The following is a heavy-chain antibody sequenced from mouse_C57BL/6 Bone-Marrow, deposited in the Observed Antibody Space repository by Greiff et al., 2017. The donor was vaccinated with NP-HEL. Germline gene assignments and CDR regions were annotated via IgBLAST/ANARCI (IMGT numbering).Heavy chain of an antibody. CDR2: IRSKSNNYAT. CDR1: GFSFNTYA. D-gene: IGHD4-1*01. V-gene: IGHV10-1*01. Sequence: EVQVVESGGGLVQPKGSLKLSCAASGFSFNTYAMNWVRQAPGKGLEWVARIRSKSNNYATYYADSVKDRFTISRDDSESMLYLQMNNLKTEDTAMYYCVRLGRAYAMDYWGQGTSVTVSS. CDR3: VRLGRAYAMDY. J-gene: IGHJ4*01.